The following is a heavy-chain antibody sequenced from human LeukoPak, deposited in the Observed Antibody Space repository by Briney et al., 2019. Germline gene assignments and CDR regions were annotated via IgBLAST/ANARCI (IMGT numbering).Heavy chain of an antibody. CDR3: GKEGNYDYVWGSSYDS. CDR2: ISGSGVST. J-gene: IGHJ4*02. Sequence: GGSPRLSCAASGFTYSSYVMSWVRQAPGKGLEWVSAISGSGVSTYYSDSVKGRFTISRDNSKNTLDLQMNSLRAEDTAVYYCGKEGNYDYVWGSSYDSWGQGTLVTVSS. CDR1: GFTYSSYV. D-gene: IGHD3-16*01. V-gene: IGHV3-23*01.